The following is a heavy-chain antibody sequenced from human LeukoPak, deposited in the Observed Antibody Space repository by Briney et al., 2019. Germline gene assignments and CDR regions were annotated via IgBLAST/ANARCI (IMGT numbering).Heavy chain of an antibody. D-gene: IGHD3-9*01. CDR1: GFTFNTYT. Sequence: GGSLRLSCAASGFTFNTYTMNWVRQAPGKRLEWVSSITASSTAIYSADSVKCRFTISRDNAKNFLYLQMNSLRAEDTAVYYCARTYYDILTGYNPYFDYWGQGILVTVSS. J-gene: IGHJ4*02. CDR3: ARTYYDILTGYNPYFDY. CDR2: ITASSTAI. V-gene: IGHV3-21*01.